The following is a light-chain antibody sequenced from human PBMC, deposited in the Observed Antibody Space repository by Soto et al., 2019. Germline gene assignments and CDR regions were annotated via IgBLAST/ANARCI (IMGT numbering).Light chain of an antibody. V-gene: IGLV1-40*01. CDR1: SSNIGAGYD. CDR2: GNS. CDR3: QSYDSSLIGSV. J-gene: IGLJ1*01. Sequence: QSVLTQPPSVSGAPGQRVTISCTGSSSNIGAGYDVHWYQQLPGTAPKLLIYGNSNRPSGVPDRFSGSKSGTPASLAITGLQAEDEADYYCQSYDSSLIGSVFGTGTKV.